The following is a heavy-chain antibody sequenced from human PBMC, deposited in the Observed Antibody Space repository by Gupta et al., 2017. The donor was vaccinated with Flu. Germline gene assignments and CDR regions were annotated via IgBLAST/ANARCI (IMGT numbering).Heavy chain of an antibody. J-gene: IGHJ4*02. Sequence: DVQLLESGGGLAQPGGSLTLLCTSSGFTFNNYAMSWVRQAPGKGLEWVSAISGGANYTYYADSVKGRFVISRDNSKKKLFLQLTSLGAEDTALYFCARRGATVTEGHEEFFDHWGQGTLVNVSS. D-gene: IGHD4-11*01. V-gene: IGHV3-23*01. CDR1: GFTFNNYA. CDR2: ISGGANYT. CDR3: ARRGATVTEGHEEFFDH.